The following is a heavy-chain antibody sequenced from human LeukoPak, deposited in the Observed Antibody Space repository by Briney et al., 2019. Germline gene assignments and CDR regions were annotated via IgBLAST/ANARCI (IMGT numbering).Heavy chain of an antibody. CDR1: GFTFSSYG. CDR2: IWYDGSNK. J-gene: IGHJ3*02. D-gene: IGHD6-19*01. V-gene: IGHV3-33*01. CDR3: ARDSGGWYSNDAFDI. Sequence: GGSLRLSCAASGFTFSSYGMHWVRQAPGKELEWVAVIWYDGSNKYYADSVKGRFTISRDNSKNTLYLQMNSLRAEDTAVYYCARDSGGWYSNDAFDIWGQGTMVTVSS.